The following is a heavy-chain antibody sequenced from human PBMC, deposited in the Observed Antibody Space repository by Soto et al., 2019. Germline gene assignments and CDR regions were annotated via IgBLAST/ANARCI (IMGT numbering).Heavy chain of an antibody. CDR1: GFTFSNYS. V-gene: IGHV3-21*01. D-gene: IGHD3-16*01. J-gene: IGHJ5*02. Sequence: EVQLVESGGGLVKPGGSLRLSCAASGFTFSNYSMNWVRQAPGKGLEWVSSISTSSSYIYYADSLKGRFTISRDNAKNSLSLQMNSLRAEDTAVYYCARDLHDYVSFRFDPWGQGTLVTVSS. CDR3: ARDLHDYVSFRFDP. CDR2: ISTSSSYI.